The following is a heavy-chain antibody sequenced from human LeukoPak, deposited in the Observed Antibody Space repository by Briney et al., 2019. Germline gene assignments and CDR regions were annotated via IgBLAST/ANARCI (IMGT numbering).Heavy chain of an antibody. J-gene: IGHJ4*02. CDR1: GYTFSGYY. V-gene: IGHV1-2*02. CDR3: ARVDPKNEY. Sequence: ASVKVSCKASGYTFSGYYTHWVRHAPGQGREWMGWINPDSGATNSAQKLQGRVTLTRDTSISTAYMELSSLRSDDTALYYCARVDPKNEYWGQGTPVTVSS. CDR2: INPDSGAT.